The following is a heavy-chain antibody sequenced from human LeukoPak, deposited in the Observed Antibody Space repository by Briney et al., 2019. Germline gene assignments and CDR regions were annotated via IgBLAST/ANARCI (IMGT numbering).Heavy chain of an antibody. J-gene: IGHJ4*02. Sequence: GGTLRLSCAASGFTFSSHGMNWVRQAPGKGLEWVSGISPSGGITYYTDSVKGRFTISRDNSKNTQSLQMNSLRAEDTAVYYCARLLVYNSGGEAFDHWGQGTLVTVSS. D-gene: IGHD1-20*01. CDR1: GFTFSSHG. V-gene: IGHV3-23*01. CDR2: ISPSGGIT. CDR3: ARLLVYNSGGEAFDH.